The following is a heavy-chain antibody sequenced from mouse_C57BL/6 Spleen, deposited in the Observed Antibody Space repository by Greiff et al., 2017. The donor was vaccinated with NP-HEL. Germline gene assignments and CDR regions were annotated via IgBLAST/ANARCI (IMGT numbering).Heavy chain of an antibody. CDR2: ISNGGGST. J-gene: IGHJ2*01. CDR1: GFTFSDYY. Sequence: EVQLVESGGGLVQPGGSLKLSCAASGFTFSDYYMYWVRQTPEKRLEWVAYISNGGGSTYYPDTVKGRFTISRDNAKNTLYLQMSRLKSEDTAMYYGARQNLLWYLDYWGQGTTLTVSS. CDR3: ARQNLLWYLDY. V-gene: IGHV5-12*01. D-gene: IGHD2-1*01.